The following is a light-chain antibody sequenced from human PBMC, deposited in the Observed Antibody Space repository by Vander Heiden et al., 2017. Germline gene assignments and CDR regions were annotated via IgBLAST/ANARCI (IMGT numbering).Light chain of an antibody. CDR1: QSISNN. CDR2: GAS. V-gene: IGKV3-15*01. J-gene: IGKJ1*01. CDR3: QQYNDWPRT. Sequence: EIVMTQSPATVSVSPGERATLSCRASQSISNNLAWYQQKPCQAPRLLIHGASTRATGIPARFSGSGLGTDFTLTISSLQPEDFAVYYCQQYNDWPRTFGQGTKVEIK.